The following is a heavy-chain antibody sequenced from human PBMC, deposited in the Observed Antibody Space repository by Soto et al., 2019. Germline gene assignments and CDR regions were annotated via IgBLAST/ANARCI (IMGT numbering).Heavy chain of an antibody. D-gene: IGHD1-26*01. CDR3: AREARVRYSGSPVGNWFDP. CDR2: ISAYNGNT. CDR1: GYTFTSYC. V-gene: IGHV1-18*01. Sequence: ASVKVSCKASGYTFTSYCISWVRQAPGQGLEWMGWISAYNGNTNYAQKLQGRVTMTTDTSTSTAYMELRSLRSDDTAVYYCAREARVRYSGSPVGNWFDPWGQGTLVTVSS. J-gene: IGHJ5*02.